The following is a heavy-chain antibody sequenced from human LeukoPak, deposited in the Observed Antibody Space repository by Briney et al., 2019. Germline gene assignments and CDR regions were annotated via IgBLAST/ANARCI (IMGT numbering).Heavy chain of an antibody. D-gene: IGHD6-13*01. Sequence: GGSLRLSCAASGFTFSSYGMHWVRQAPGKGLEWVAFIRYDGSNKYYADSVKGRFTISRDNSKNTLYLQMNSLRAEDTAVYYCAKFKGIAAHGDDYWGQGTLVTVSS. CDR2: IRYDGSNK. J-gene: IGHJ4*02. CDR1: GFTFSSYG. V-gene: IGHV3-30*02. CDR3: AKFKGIAAHGDDY.